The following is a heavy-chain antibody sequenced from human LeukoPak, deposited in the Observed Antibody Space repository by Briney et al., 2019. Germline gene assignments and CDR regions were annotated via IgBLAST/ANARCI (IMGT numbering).Heavy chain of an antibody. Sequence: ASVKVSCKVSGYSLTELSMHWVRQAPGKGLEWMGGFDPDDGETPLFAQKFQGRVSMTEDTSTDIAYMELSSLSSEDTAVYYCVTGTIYCSSCSDDYWGQGTLVTVSS. CDR1: GYSLTELS. J-gene: IGHJ4*02. CDR3: VTGTIYCSSCSDDY. D-gene: IGHD2-2*01. V-gene: IGHV1-24*01. CDR2: FDPDDGET.